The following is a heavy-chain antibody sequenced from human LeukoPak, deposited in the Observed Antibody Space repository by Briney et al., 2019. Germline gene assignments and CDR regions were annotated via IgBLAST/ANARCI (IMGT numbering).Heavy chain of an antibody. D-gene: IGHD1-26*01. CDR1: GVTFSDHW. V-gene: IGHV3-7*01. CDR3: ARGATGTYWDWFDP. Sequence: GGPLRLSCAASGVTFSDHWMTWVRQTPGKGLEWVAHINQDGSEKHFVDSVEGRFTISRDNDNNSMSLQMNKLRVEDTAVYYCARGATGTYWDWFDPWGQGTLVTVSS. CDR2: INQDGSEK. J-gene: IGHJ5*02.